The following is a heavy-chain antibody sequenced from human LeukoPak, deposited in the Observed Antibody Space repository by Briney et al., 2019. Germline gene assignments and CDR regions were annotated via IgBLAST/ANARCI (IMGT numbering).Heavy chain of an antibody. V-gene: IGHV3-30*18. D-gene: IGHD6-6*01. CDR1: GFTFSSYG. Sequence: GGSLRLSCAASGFTFSSYGMHWVRQAPGKGLEWLALISYDGSNTYYADSVKGRFTISRDNSKNTLYLQMNSLRAEDTAVYYCAKDRFRYSSSPGWFDPWGQGTLVTVSS. J-gene: IGHJ5*02. CDR2: ISYDGSNT. CDR3: AKDRFRYSSSPGWFDP.